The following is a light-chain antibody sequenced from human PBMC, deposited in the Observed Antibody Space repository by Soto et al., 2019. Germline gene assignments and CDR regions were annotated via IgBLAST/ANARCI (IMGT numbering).Light chain of an antibody. V-gene: IGKV3-20*01. J-gene: IGKJ5*01. CDR1: QSVSSSY. CDR2: GAS. Sequence: EIVFTQSPGTLSLSPGERATLSCSASQSVSSSYLAWYQQKPGQAPRLLIYGASSRATGIPDRFSGSGSGTDFTLTISRLEPEDFAVYYCQQYGSSSITFGQGTRLEI. CDR3: QQYGSSSIT.